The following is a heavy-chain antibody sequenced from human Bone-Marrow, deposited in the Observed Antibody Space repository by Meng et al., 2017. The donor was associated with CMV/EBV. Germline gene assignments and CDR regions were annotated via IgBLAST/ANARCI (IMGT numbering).Heavy chain of an antibody. V-gene: IGHV1-8*01. CDR2: MNPKSGNT. Sequence: ASVKVSCKASGYTFTSYDINWVRQATGEGLEWMGWMNPKSGNTGYAKKFQGRVTMTRNTSISTAYMELSSLRSEDTAVYYCASGGRVGSSSIMDVWGPGTKVTVSS. D-gene: IGHD1-26*01. CDR3: ASGGRVGSSSIMDV. CDR1: GYTFTSYD. J-gene: IGHJ6*02.